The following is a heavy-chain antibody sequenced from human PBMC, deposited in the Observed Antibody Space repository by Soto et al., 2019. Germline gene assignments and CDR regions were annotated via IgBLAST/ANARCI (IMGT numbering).Heavy chain of an antibody. CDR3: ARWSLDGSCYNLFDS. Sequence: QVQLQESGPGLVKPSQTLSLTCTVSGGSIRSGDFHWSWIRQPPGKGLEWIGYIYYSGSTYFNPSLKSRLNMSVDTSKNQFSLKLRSVTAADTAVYYCARWSLDGSCYNLFDSWGQGILVTVSS. V-gene: IGHV4-30-4*01. CDR1: GGSIRSGDFH. D-gene: IGHD3-10*01. J-gene: IGHJ4*02. CDR2: IYYSGST.